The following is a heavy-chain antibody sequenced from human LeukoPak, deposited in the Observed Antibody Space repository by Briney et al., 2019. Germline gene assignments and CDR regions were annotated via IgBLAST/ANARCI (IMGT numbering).Heavy chain of an antibody. CDR1: GGSISSYY. J-gene: IGHJ5*02. Sequence: ASETLSLTCTVSGGSISSYYWSWIRQPPGKGLEWIGYIYYSGSTNYNPSLKSRVTISVDTSKNQFSLKLSSVTAADTAVYYRAREPHGYCSGGSCHTGRFDPWGQGTLATVSS. CDR2: IYYSGST. V-gene: IGHV4-59*01. D-gene: IGHD2-15*01. CDR3: AREPHGYCSGGSCHTGRFDP.